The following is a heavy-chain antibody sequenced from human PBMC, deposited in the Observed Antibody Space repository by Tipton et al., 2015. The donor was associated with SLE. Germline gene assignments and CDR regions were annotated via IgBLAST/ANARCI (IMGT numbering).Heavy chain of an antibody. J-gene: IGHJ4*02. Sequence: TLSLTCTVSGVSISDHSWGWIRQPPGKGLEWIGYISYSGRSNYNPSLKIQVTISLDTSKNQVSLKVGSVTAADTAVYYCARRFRDSYYFDYWGQGTLVTVSS. CDR3: ARRFRDSYYFDY. CDR1: GVSISDHS. CDR2: ISYSGRS. V-gene: IGHV4-59*08.